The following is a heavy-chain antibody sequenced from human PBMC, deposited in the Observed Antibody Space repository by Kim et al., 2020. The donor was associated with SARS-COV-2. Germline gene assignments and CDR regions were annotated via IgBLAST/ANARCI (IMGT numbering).Heavy chain of an antibody. CDR3: ARLRFLEWLDPGPKFDP. CDR2: IYYSGST. D-gene: IGHD3-3*01. V-gene: IGHV4-59*08. J-gene: IGHJ5*02. CDR1: GGSINSYY. Sequence: SETLSLTCTVSGGSINSYYWSWIRQPPGKGLEWIGYIYYSGSTNYNPSLKSRVTISVDTSKNQFSLKLSSVTAADTAVYYCARLRFLEWLDPGPKFDPWGQGTLVTVSS.